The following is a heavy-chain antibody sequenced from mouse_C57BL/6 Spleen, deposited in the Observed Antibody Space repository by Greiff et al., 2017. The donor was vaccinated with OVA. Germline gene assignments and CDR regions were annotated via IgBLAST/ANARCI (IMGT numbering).Heavy chain of an antibody. Sequence: DVQLVESGPGMVKPSQSLSLTCTVTGYSITSGYDWHWIRHFPGNKLEWMGYISYSGSTNYNPSLKSRISITHDTSKNHFFLKLNSVTTEDTATYYCARGSSYWYFDVWGTGTTVTVSS. V-gene: IGHV3-1*01. CDR1: GYSITSGYD. J-gene: IGHJ1*03. CDR2: ISYSGST. D-gene: IGHD1-1*01. CDR3: ARGSSYWYFDV.